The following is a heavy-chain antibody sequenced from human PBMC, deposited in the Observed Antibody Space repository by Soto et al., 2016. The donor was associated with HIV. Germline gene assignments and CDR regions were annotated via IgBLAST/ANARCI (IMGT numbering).Heavy chain of an antibody. J-gene: IGHJ5*02. V-gene: IGHV1-2*02. CDR3: ARDSYGSGSREGNWFDP. CDR1: GYTFTDYF. D-gene: IGHD3-10*01. Sequence: QVQLVQSGAAVKKPGASVKVSCKTSGYTFTDYFIHWVRQAPGQGLEWMGWINPNSGFTDYPQKFQGRVTMTRDTSISTAYMDLRSLRSDDTAVYYCARDSYGSGSREGNWFDPVGPGNAGHRLL. CDR2: INPNSGFT.